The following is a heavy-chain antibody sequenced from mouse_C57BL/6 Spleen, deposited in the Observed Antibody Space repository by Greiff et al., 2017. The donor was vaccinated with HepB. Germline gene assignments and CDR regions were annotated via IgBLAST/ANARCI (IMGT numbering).Heavy chain of an antibody. D-gene: IGHD1-1*01. V-gene: IGHV1-82*01. CDR2: IYPGDGDT. CDR1: GYAFSSSW. CDR3: ARSSFTTVVSFDY. J-gene: IGHJ2*01. Sequence: VQLQQSGPELVKPGASVKISCKASGYAFSSSWMNWVKQRPGKGLEWIGRIYPGDGDTNYNGKFKGKATLTADKSSSTAYMQLSSLTSEDSAVYFCARSSFTTVVSFDYWGQGTTLTVSS.